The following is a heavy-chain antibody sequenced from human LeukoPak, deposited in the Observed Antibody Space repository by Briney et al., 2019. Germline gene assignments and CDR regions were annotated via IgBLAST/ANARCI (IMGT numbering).Heavy chain of an antibody. CDR2: ITGSGGNT. CDR1: GFTFSNYA. CDR3: ASPRGPARYPGEVLFDI. J-gene: IGHJ3*02. Sequence: GGSLRLSCAASGFTFSNYAMSWVRQAPGKGLEWVAAITGSGGNTYYADSVKGRFTISRDNAKNSLYLQMNSLRAEDTAVYYCASPRGPARYPGEVLFDIWGQGTMVTVSS. D-gene: IGHD4-17*01. V-gene: IGHV3-23*01.